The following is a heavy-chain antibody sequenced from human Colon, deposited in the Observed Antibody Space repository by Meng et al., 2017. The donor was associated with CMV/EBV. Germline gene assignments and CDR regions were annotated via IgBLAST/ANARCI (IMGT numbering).Heavy chain of an antibody. Sequence: GESLKISCAASGFTFSNYGLHWVRQAPGKGLEWVTFIRYDGRKEYYADSVKGRFTIYRDNSKKTVYLVMNSLRSQDTAVYYCAREAVTAPIDYWGQGTLVTVSS. D-gene: IGHD2-21*02. CDR2: IRYDGRKE. V-gene: IGHV3-30*02. J-gene: IGHJ4*02. CDR3: AREAVTAPIDY. CDR1: GFTFSNYG.